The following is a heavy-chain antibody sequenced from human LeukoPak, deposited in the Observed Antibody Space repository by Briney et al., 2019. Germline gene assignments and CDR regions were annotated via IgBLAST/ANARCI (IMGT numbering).Heavy chain of an antibody. CDR3: ARQGYHDYVWGSYEIDI. J-gene: IGHJ3*02. CDR1: GGSFSGYY. D-gene: IGHD3-16*01. V-gene: IGHV4-34*01. Sequence: PSETLSLTCAVDGGSFSGYYWSWIRQPPGKGMEWIGEINHSGSTNYNPSLKSRVTISIDTSKNQFSLKLSSVTAADTAVYYCARQGYHDYVWGSYEIDIWGQGTMVSVSS. CDR2: INHSGST.